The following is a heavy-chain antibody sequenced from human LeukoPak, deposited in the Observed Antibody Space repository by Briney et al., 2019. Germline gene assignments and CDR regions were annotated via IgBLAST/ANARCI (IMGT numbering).Heavy chain of an antibody. Sequence: PGGSLRLSCAASGFTFSSYSMNWVRQAPGKGLEWVSSISSSSSYIYYADSVKGRFTISRDNAKNSLYLQMSSLRAEDTAVYYCARDVSERPDYWGQGTLVTVSS. CDR1: GFTFSSYS. J-gene: IGHJ4*02. CDR3: ARDVSERPDY. V-gene: IGHV3-21*01. CDR2: ISSSSSYI.